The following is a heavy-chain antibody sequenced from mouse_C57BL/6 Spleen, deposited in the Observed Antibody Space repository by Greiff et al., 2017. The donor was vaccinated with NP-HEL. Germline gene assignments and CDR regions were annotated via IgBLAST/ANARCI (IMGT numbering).Heavy chain of an antibody. Sequence: VQLHQSGAELVRPGASVTLSCKASGYTFTDYEMHWVKQTPVHGLEWIGAIDPETGGTAYNQKFKGKAILTADKSSSTAYMELRSLTSEDSAVYYCTSYYGPDYWGQGTTLTVSS. CDR1: GYTFTDYE. V-gene: IGHV1-15*01. CDR3: TSYYGPDY. J-gene: IGHJ2*01. D-gene: IGHD1-1*01. CDR2: IDPETGGT.